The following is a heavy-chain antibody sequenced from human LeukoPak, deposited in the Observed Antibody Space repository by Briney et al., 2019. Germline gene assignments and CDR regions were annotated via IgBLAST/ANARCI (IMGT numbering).Heavy chain of an antibody. J-gene: IGHJ6*03. V-gene: IGHV4-30-4*08. CDR3: ARVNFWSGYVYYMDV. CDR1: GGSISSGDYY. CDR2: TYYSGST. D-gene: IGHD3-3*01. Sequence: SQTLSLTCTVSGGSISSGDYYWSWIRQPPGKGLEWIGYTYYSGSTYYNPSLKSRVTISVDTSKNQFSLKLSSVTAADTAVYYCARVNFWSGYVYYMDVWGKGTTVTVSS.